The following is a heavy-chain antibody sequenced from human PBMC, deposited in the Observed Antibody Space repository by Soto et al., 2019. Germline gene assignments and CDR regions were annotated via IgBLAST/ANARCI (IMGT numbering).Heavy chain of an antibody. V-gene: IGHV3-23*01. D-gene: IGHD1-26*01. Sequence: EVQLLESGGGLVQPGGSLRLSCAASGFTFSGFTMSWVRQAPGKGLEWVSSTSNTGGTSSYADSVQGRFTISRDNSKNTLYLQMGSLRAEDTAVYYCAKDRVGGTYPYYFDYWGQGSVVTVSS. CDR3: AKDRVGGTYPYYFDY. CDR1: GFTFSGFT. J-gene: IGHJ4*02. CDR2: TSNTGGTS.